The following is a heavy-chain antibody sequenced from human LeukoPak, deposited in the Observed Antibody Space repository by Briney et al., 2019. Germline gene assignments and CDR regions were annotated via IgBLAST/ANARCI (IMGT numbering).Heavy chain of an antibody. CDR1: GGSISSYY. Sequence: PSETLSLTCTVSGGSISSYYWSWVRQPPGKGLEWIGYIYYSGSTNYNPSLKSRVTISVDTSKNQFSLKLGSVTAADTAVYYCAREEGGWFDPWGQGTLVTVSS. D-gene: IGHD1-26*01. CDR3: AREEGGWFDP. CDR2: IYYSGST. V-gene: IGHV4-59*01. J-gene: IGHJ5*02.